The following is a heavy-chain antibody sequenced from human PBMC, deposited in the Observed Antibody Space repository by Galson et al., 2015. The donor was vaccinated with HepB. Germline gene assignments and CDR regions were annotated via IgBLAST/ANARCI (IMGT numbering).Heavy chain of an antibody. CDR1: GYTFTSKG. CDR3: ARDVDHRFDH. Sequence: SVKVSCKASGYTFTSKGISWVRQAPGQGLEWMGWISTESGNTKYVQKLQGRVTMIRDTSTSTAYMELRSLRSDDTAVYYCARDVDHRFDHWGQGTLVTVSS. V-gene: IGHV1-18*01. J-gene: IGHJ4*02. CDR2: ISTESGNT.